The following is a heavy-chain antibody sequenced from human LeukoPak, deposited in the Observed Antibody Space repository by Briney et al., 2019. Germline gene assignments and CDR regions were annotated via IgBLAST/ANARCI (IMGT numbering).Heavy chain of an antibody. Sequence: ASVKVSCKASGYTFTSYYMHWVRQAPGQGLEWMGIINPSGGSTSYAQKFQGRVTMTRDTSISTAYMELSRLRSDDTAVYYCARADRIYSPDEYWGQGTLVTVSS. CDR3: ARADRIYSPDEY. J-gene: IGHJ4*02. CDR1: GYTFTSYY. V-gene: IGHV1-46*01. D-gene: IGHD3-10*01. CDR2: INPSGGST.